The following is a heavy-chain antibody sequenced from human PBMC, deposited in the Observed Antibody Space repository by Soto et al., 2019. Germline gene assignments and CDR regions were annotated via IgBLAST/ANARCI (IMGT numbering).Heavy chain of an antibody. Sequence: EVQLLESGGGLVQPGGSLRLSCAASRFPFSSYAICWFRQAPGKGREWVSSISFSGGSTYYADSVKGRFTISRDNSKNTLYLQMNSLRAEDTAVYYCAKDGYSITRNKPLDYWGQGTLVTVSS. D-gene: IGHD2-2*01. CDR3: AKDGYSITRNKPLDY. CDR2: ISFSGGST. V-gene: IGHV3-23*01. CDR1: RFPFSSYA. J-gene: IGHJ4*02.